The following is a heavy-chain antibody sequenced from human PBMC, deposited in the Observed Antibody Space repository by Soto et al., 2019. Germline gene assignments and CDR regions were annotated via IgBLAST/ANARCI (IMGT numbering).Heavy chain of an antibody. J-gene: IGHJ4*02. V-gene: IGHV1-69*13. CDR2: IIPIFGTA. Sequence: SVKVSCKASGGPFSSYAISWVRQAPGQGLEWMGGIIPIFGTANYAQKFQGRVTITADESTSTAYMELSSLRSEDTAVYYCASSGYYDSSGYPGAYLFDYWGQGTLVTVSS. CDR3: ASSGYYDSSGYPGAYLFDY. D-gene: IGHD3-22*01. CDR1: GGPFSSYA.